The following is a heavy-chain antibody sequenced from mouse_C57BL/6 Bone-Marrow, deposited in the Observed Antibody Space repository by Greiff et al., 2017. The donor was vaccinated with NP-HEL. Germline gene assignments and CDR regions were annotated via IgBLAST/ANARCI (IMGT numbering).Heavy chain of an antibody. V-gene: IGHV1-18*01. Sequence: VQLQQSGPELVKPGASVKIPCKASGYTFTDYNMNWVKQSHGKSLEWMGDINTNNGGTIYNQKLKGKATLTVDKSSITVYMELRSLTSEDTAVYYCASLGILDAMDYWGQGTSVTVSS. J-gene: IGHJ4*01. CDR3: ASLGILDAMDY. CDR1: GYTFTDYN. D-gene: IGHD1-1*01. CDR2: INTNNGGT.